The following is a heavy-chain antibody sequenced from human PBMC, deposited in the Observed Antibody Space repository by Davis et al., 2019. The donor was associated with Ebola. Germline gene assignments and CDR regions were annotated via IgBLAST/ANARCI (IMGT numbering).Heavy chain of an antibody. V-gene: IGHV3-53*01. J-gene: IGHJ1*01. CDR2: IYSGGST. D-gene: IGHD4-17*01. CDR3: AKLDYNDSYFQD. Sequence: GGSLRLSCAASGFTVSSNYMSWVRQAPGRGLEWVSVIYSGGSTYYADSVKGRFTISRHNSKNTLNLQMNSLRAEDTAIYYCAKLDYNDSYFQDWGQGTLVTVSS. CDR1: GFTVSSNY.